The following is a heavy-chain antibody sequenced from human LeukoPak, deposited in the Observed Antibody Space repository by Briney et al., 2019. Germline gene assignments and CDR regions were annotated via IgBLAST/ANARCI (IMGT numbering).Heavy chain of an antibody. CDR1: GDSVSSKSAA. CDR2: TYYRSKWSS. V-gene: IGHV6-1*01. Sequence: SQTLSLTCAISGDSVSSKSAAWNWIRQSPSRGLEWLGRTYYRSKWSSGYAESVKSRITINPDTSKNQFSLKLSSVTAADTAVYYCARVSPPSDTENCGGDCYNDYWGQGTLVTVSS. J-gene: IGHJ4*02. D-gene: IGHD2-21*02. CDR3: ARVSPPSDTENCGGDCYNDY.